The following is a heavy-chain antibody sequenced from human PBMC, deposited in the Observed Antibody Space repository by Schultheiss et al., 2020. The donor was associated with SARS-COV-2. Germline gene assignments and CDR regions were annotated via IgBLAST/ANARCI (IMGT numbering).Heavy chain of an antibody. CDR1: GFTFSSYS. D-gene: IGHD2-21*01. V-gene: IGHV3-23*01. CDR2: ISGSGGST. J-gene: IGHJ6*03. CDR3: AKHMGFYYYYMDV. Sequence: GGSLRLSCAASGFTFSSYSMNWVRQAPGKGLEWVSAISGSGGSTYYADSVKGRFTISRDNSKNTLYLQMNSLRAEDTAVYYCAKHMGFYYYYMDVWGKGTTVTVSS.